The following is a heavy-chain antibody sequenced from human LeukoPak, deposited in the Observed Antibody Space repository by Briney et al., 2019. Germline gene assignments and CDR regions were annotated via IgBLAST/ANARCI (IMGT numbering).Heavy chain of an antibody. CDR1: EFTFSNAW. V-gene: IGHV3-15*01. CDR2: IKSKTDGGTT. CDR3: TTSLGGPKTYYDFWSGSPPPID. Sequence: GGSLRLSCAASEFTFSNAWMSWVRQAPGKGLEWVGRIKSKTDGGTTDYAAPVKGRFTISRDDSKNTLYLQMNSLKTEDTAVYYCTTSLGGPKTYYDFWSGSPPPIDWGQGTLVTVSS. D-gene: IGHD3-3*01. J-gene: IGHJ4*02.